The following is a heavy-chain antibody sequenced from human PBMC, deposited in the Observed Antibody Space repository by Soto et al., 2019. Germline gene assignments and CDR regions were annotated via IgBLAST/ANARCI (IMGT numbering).Heavy chain of an antibody. CDR3: AKDLRYYGSGSYYKESYYYYGMDV. Sequence: PGASLRLSCATSGFTFSSYGMHWVRQAPGKGLEWVAVISYDGSNKYYADSVKGRFTISRDNSKNTLYLQMNSLRAEDTAVYHCAKDLRYYGSGSYYKESYYYYGMDVWGQGT. V-gene: IGHV3-30*18. CDR1: GFTFSSYG. D-gene: IGHD3-10*01. CDR2: ISYDGSNK. J-gene: IGHJ6*02.